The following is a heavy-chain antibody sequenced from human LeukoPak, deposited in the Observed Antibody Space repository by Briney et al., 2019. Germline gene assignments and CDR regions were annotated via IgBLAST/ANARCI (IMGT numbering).Heavy chain of an antibody. V-gene: IGHV5-10-1*01. CDR1: GYSFTSYW. D-gene: IGHD3-10*01. CDR3: ARLARDYYGSGFGY. CDR2: IDPSDSDT. Sequence: GESLRISCKGSGYSFTSYWISWVRQMPGKGLEWMGRIDPSDSDTNYSPSFRGHVTISVDKSINTAYLQWSSLKASDTAIYYCARLARDYYGSGFGYWGQGSLVTVSS. J-gene: IGHJ4*02.